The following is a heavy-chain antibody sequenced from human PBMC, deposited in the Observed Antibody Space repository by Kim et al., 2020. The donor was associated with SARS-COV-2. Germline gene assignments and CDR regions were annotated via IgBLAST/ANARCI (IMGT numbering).Heavy chain of an antibody. CDR3: ARGGYTASWYAGIFYY. CDR1: SGSVETYY. Sequence: SETLSLTCSVSSGSVETYYWSWIRQSPGKGLEWIGYIYSSGNTEYNPSFKSRVTISVDTSMKQFSLKLSSVTAADTAVYYCARGGYTASWYAGIFYYWG. D-gene: IGHD6-13*01. J-gene: IGHJ4*01. V-gene: IGHV4-59*02. CDR2: IYSSGNT.